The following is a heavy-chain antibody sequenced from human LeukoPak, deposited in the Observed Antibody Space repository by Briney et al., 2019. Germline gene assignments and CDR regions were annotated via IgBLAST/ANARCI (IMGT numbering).Heavy chain of an antibody. CDR1: GDSVSSNSVT. CDR2: TYYRSTWYN. CDR3: ARRLTQYDCFDP. J-gene: IGHJ5*02. Sequence: SQTPSLTCAISGDSVSSNSVTWNWIRQSPSRGLEWLGRTYYRSTWYNDYAVSVRGRITVNPDTSKNQFSLHLNSVSPEDTAVYYCARRLTQYDCFDPWGQGILVTVSS. D-gene: IGHD2-2*01. V-gene: IGHV6-1*01.